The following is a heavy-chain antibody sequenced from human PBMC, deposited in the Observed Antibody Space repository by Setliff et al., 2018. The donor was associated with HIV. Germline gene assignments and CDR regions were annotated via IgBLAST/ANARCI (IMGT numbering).Heavy chain of an antibody. CDR1: GYTFTIYG. CDR2: ISPSNGDT. Sequence: ASVKVSCKASGYTFTIYGITWVRQAPGQGLEWMAWISPSNGDTTIPQRSRGRVTMTRDTSINTAYLELSGLRSDDTAVYFCARQLSNSFDYWGQGTLVTVSS. CDR3: ARQLSNSFDY. D-gene: IGHD1-1*01. J-gene: IGHJ4*02. V-gene: IGHV1-18*01.